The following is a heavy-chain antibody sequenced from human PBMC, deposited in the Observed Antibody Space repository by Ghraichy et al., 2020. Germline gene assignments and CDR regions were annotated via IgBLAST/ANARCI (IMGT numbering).Heavy chain of an antibody. J-gene: IGHJ6*02. Sequence: SLNISCAASGFTFDDYAMHWVRQAPGKGLEWVSGISWNSGSIGYADSVKGRFTISRDNAKNSLYLQMNSLRAEDTALYYCAKALDGWGSGYRDYYYGMDVWGQGTTVTVSS. D-gene: IGHD3-16*01. CDR3: AKALDGWGSGYRDYYYGMDV. V-gene: IGHV3-9*01. CDR1: GFTFDDYA. CDR2: ISWNSGSI.